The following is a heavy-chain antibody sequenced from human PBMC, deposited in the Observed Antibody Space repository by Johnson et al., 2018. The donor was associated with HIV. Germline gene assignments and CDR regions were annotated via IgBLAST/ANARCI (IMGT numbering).Heavy chain of an antibody. D-gene: IGHD6-13*01. J-gene: IGHJ3*02. Sequence: VQLVESGGGVVQPGRSMRLSCAASGFTFSSYAMHWVRQAPGKGLVWVSRINSDGSSTSYADSVKGRFTISRDNAKNTLYLQMKSLRAEDTAAYYCAREPLVPDGFDIWGQGTMVTVSS. CDR1: GFTFSSYA. V-gene: IGHV3-74*01. CDR3: AREPLVPDGFDI. CDR2: INSDGSST.